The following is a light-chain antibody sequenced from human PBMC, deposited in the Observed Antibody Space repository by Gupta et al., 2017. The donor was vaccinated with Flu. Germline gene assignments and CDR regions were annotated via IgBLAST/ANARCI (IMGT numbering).Light chain of an antibody. J-gene: IGLJ2*01. CDR1: IGSVTSGHH. V-gene: IGLV7-46*01. CDR2: DTT. Sequence: QAVVTQEPSVTVSLGGTVTPTCGSIIGSVTSGHHPYWVQQKPGQAPTTLIFDTTYKHSWTPVRFSGSLLGGKADLTLSGAQPEDEAEYYCFLYYSGSRVFGGGTKLTVL. CDR3: FLYYSGSRV.